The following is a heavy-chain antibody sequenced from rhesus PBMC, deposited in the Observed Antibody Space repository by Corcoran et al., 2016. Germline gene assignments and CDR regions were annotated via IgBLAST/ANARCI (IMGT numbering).Heavy chain of an antibody. V-gene: IGHV4-127*01. CDR2: IYGSSGST. Sequence: QVQLQESGPGVVKPSETLSLTCAVSGYSISSGYDWSWIRQPPGKGLEWIGYIYGSSGSTNYNPSLKSRVTISKDTSKSQFSLKLSSVTAADTAVYYCARDPGTVGDYWGQGVLVTVSS. D-gene: IGHD5-24*01. J-gene: IGHJ4*01. CDR1: GYSISSGYD. CDR3: ARDPGTVGDY.